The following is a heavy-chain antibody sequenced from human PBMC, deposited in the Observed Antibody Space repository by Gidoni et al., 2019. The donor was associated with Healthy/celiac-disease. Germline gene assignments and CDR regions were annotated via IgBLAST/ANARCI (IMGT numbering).Heavy chain of an antibody. D-gene: IGHD2-21*02. CDR3: ARDPVVVTSLGAFDI. CDR1: GFTFSSYG. V-gene: IGHV3-33*01. CDR2: IWYDGSNK. Sequence: QLQLVASGGGVVQPGRSLRLSCAASGFTFSSYGMHWVRQAPGKGLEGVAVIWYDGSNKYYADSVKGRFTISRDNSKNTLYLQMNSLRAEDTAVYYCARDPVVVTSLGAFDIWGQGTMVTVSS. J-gene: IGHJ3*02.